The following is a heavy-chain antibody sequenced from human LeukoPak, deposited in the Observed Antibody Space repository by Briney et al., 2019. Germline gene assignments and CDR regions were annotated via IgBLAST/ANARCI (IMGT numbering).Heavy chain of an antibody. CDR1: GFTFSSYS. D-gene: IGHD3-9*01. J-gene: IGHJ4*02. Sequence: PGGSLRLSCAASGFTFSSYSMNWVRQAPGKGLEWVSSISSGSSYIYYADSVKGRFTISRDNAKNSLYLQMNGLRAEDTAVYYCARDHYDILTGYYYIDYWGQGTLVTVSS. CDR3: ARDHYDILTGYYYIDY. CDR2: ISSGSSYI. V-gene: IGHV3-21*01.